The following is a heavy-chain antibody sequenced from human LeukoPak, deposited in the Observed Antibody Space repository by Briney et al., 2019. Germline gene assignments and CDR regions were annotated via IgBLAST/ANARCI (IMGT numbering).Heavy chain of an antibody. V-gene: IGHV3-23*01. CDR1: GFTFSSYS. J-gene: IGHJ4*02. CDR3: AKDNYDILTGYYRSLTLFDY. Sequence: GGSLRLSCAASGFTFSSYSMNWVRQAPGKGLEWVSAISGSGGSTYYADSVKGRFAISRDNSKNTLYLQMNSLRAEDTAVYYCAKDNYDILTGYYRSLTLFDYWGQGTLVTVSS. D-gene: IGHD3-9*01. CDR2: ISGSGGST.